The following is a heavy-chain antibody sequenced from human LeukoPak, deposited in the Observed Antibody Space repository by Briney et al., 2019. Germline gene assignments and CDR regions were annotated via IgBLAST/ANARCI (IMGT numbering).Heavy chain of an antibody. CDR1: GFTFSSYG. J-gene: IGHJ3*02. Sequence: GGSLRLSCAASGFTFSSYGMHWVRQAPGKGLEWISFITSSGSPIYYADSVKGRFTISRDNAKNSLYLQMNSLTAEDTAIYYCARSPYSGRSFDIWGQGTMVTVSS. CDR2: ITSSGSPI. V-gene: IGHV3-48*04. D-gene: IGHD1-26*01. CDR3: ARSPYSGRSFDI.